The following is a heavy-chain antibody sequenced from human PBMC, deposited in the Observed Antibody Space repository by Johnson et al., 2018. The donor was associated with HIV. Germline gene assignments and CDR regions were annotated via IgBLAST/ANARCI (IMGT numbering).Heavy chain of an antibody. CDR3: AKESAQGAFDI. Sequence: QVQLVESGGGLIQPGGSLRLSCAASGFTVSSNYMSWVRQAPGKGLEWVSYISSSGSTIYYADSVKGRFTISRDNAKNSLYLQMNSLRAEDTAVYYCAKESAQGAFDIWGQGTMVTVSS. D-gene: IGHD3-10*01. V-gene: IGHV3-11*04. J-gene: IGHJ3*02. CDR2: ISSSGSTI. CDR1: GFTVSSNY.